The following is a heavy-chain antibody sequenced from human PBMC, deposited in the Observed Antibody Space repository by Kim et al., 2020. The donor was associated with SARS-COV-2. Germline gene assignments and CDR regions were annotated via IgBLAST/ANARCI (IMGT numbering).Heavy chain of an antibody. D-gene: IGHD3-10*01. CDR3: ARVPLSYGSGSYSFDY. Sequence: SETLSLTCTVSGGSVSSGSYYWSLIRQPPGKGLEWIGYIYYSGSTNYNPSLKSRVTISVDTSKNQFSLKLSSVTAADTAVYYCARVPLSYGSGSYSFDYWGQGTLVTVSS. CDR2: IYYSGST. J-gene: IGHJ4*02. V-gene: IGHV4-61*01. CDR1: GGSVSSGSYY.